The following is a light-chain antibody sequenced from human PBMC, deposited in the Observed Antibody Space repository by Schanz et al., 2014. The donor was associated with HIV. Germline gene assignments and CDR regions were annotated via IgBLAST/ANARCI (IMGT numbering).Light chain of an antibody. CDR2: DAS. Sequence: EIVMTQSPATLSVSPGERATLSCRASQSVSSNLAWYQQKPGQSPRLLIYDASNRATGIPARFSGSGSGTDFTLTISSLEPEDFAVYYCQQRSNWITFGQGTRLDSK. J-gene: IGKJ5*01. CDR1: QSVSSN. V-gene: IGKV3-11*01. CDR3: QQRSNWIT.